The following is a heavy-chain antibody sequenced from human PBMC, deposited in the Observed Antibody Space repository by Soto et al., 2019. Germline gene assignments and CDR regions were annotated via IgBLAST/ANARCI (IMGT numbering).Heavy chain of an antibody. CDR3: ARVGRRGYYDSSGYYPYYFDY. V-gene: IGHV1-69*13. J-gene: IGHJ4*02. CDR2: IIPIFGTA. D-gene: IGHD3-22*01. CDR1: GGTFSSYA. Sequence: SVKVSCKASGGTFSSYAISWVRQAPGQGLEWMGGIIPIFGTANYAQKFQGRVTITADESTSTAYMELSSLRSEDTAVYYCARVGRRGYYDSSGYYPYYFDYWGQGTLVTVSS.